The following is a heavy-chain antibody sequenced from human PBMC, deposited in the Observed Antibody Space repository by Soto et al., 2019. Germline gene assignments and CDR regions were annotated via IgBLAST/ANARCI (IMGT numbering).Heavy chain of an antibody. CDR1: GESFSGYY. D-gene: IGHD5-12*01. Sequence: QVHLQQWGAGLLKPSETLSLTCAVYGESFSGYYWTWIRQPPGKGLERIGESNHRGRATYNPSLKSRVTRSVDTSNSQCSLKLSSVTAADTAVYYRARTDVVTTNWVDPWGQGNLVTASS. J-gene: IGHJ5*02. CDR3: ARTDVVTTNWVDP. CDR2: SNHRGRA. V-gene: IGHV4-34*02.